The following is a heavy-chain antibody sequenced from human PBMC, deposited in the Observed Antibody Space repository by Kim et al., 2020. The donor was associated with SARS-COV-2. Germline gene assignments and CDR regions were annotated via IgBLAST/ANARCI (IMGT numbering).Heavy chain of an antibody. CDR2: IYYCGST. Sequence: SETLSLTCTVSGGSISSSNYFWGWIRQPPGKGLEWIGSIYYCGSTYYNPSLKSRVTISVDTSKNQFSLKLTSVTAADTAVYYCAGREWLAYYYYYGMDVWGQGTTVTVSS. D-gene: IGHD3-3*01. V-gene: IGHV4-39*01. J-gene: IGHJ6*02. CDR1: GGSISSSNYF. CDR3: AGREWLAYYYYYGMDV.